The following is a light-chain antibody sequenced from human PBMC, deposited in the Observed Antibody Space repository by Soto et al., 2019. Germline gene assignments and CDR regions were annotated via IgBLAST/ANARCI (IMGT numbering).Light chain of an antibody. V-gene: IGLV1-44*01. CDR1: SSNIGSNN. CDR3: AAWDASLNGWV. CDR2: SNN. Sequence: QSVLTQPPSASGTPGQRVTISCSGSSSNIGSNNVNWYQQLPGTAPKLLIYSNNQRPSGVPDRFSGSKSGTSASLAISGLQSEDEADYYCAAWDASLNGWVFGGGTKVTVL. J-gene: IGLJ3*02.